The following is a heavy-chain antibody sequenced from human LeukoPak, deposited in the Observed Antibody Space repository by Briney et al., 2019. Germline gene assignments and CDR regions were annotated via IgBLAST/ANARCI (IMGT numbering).Heavy chain of an antibody. J-gene: IGHJ6*02. D-gene: IGHD3-16*01. V-gene: IGHV3-48*03. Sequence: GGSLRLSCVASGFTFRSYEMNWVRQAPGKGLEWVSYISSSGSTIYYADSVKGRFTISRDNAKNSLYLQMNSLRAEDTAVYYCAREGDYVMDVWGQGTTVTVSS. CDR2: ISSSGSTI. CDR3: AREGDYVMDV. CDR1: GFTFRSYE.